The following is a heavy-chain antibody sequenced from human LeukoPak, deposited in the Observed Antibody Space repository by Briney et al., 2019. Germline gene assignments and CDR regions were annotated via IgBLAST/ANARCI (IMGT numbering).Heavy chain of an antibody. V-gene: IGHV4-4*07. Sequence: SETLSLTCTVPGGSISSYYWSWIRQPAGKGLEWIGRIYTSGSTNYNPSLKSRVTMSVDTSKNQFSLKLSSVTAADTAVYYCARTLGYCSGGSCYWYFDLWGRGTLVTVSS. CDR1: GGSISSYY. J-gene: IGHJ2*01. CDR2: IYTSGST. D-gene: IGHD2-15*01. CDR3: ARTLGYCSGGSCYWYFDL.